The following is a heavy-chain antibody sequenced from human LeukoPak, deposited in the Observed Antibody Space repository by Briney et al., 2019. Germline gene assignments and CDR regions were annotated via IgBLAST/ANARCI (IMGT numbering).Heavy chain of an antibody. D-gene: IGHD3-22*01. CDR1: GFTFGDYA. V-gene: IGHV3-49*03. CDR2: IRSKAYGGTT. J-gene: IGHJ4*02. CDR3: TRDLGSSGYPMADY. Sequence: GGSLRLSCTASGFTFGDYAMSWFRQAPGKGREGVGFIRSKAYGGTTEYAASVKGRFTISRDDSKSIAYLQMNSLKTEDTAVYYCTRDLGSSGYPMADYWGQGTLVTVSS.